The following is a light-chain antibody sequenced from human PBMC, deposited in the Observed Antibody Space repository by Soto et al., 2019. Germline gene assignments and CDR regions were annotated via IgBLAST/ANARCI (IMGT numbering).Light chain of an antibody. Sequence: QSALTQPASVSGSPGQSITISCTGTSSDVGGYNYVSWYQQYPGKVPKLMIYEVTNRPSGVSHRFSGSKSGNTASLTISGLQAEDEADYYCSSNTTSRSWVFGGGTKLTVL. J-gene: IGLJ3*02. CDR2: EVT. V-gene: IGLV2-14*01. CDR1: SSDVGGYNY. CDR3: SSNTTSRSWV.